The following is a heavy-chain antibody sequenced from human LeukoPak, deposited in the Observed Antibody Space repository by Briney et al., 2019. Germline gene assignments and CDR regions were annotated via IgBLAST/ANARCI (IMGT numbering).Heavy chain of an antibody. CDR2: IYYSGST. CDR1: GGSISSYY. D-gene: IGHD4-23*01. V-gene: IGHV4-59*01. Sequence: PSETLSLTCTVSGGSISSYYWSWIRQPPGKGLEWIGYIYYSGSTNYNPSLKSRVTISVDTSKNQFSLKLSSVTAADTAVYYCARGFSLTYGGNSYWFDPWGQGTLVTVSS. CDR3: ARGFSLTYGGNSYWFDP. J-gene: IGHJ5*02.